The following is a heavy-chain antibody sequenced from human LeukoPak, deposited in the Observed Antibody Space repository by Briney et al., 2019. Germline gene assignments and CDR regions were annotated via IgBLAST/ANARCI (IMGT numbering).Heavy chain of an antibody. CDR1: GGSFSGYY. J-gene: IGHJ4*02. CDR3: ARGGGYYRRAAAVFHY. D-gene: IGHD6-13*01. Sequence: PSETLSLTCAVYGGSFSGYYWSWIRQPPGKGLEWLGEINHSGSTNYNPSLKSRVTISVDTSKNQFSLKLSSVTAADTAVYYCARGGGYYRRAAAVFHYWGQGTLVTVSS. CDR2: INHSGST. V-gene: IGHV4-34*01.